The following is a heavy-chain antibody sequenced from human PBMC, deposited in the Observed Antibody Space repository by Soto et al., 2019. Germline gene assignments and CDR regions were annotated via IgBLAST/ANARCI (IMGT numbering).Heavy chain of an antibody. CDR3: ARALVLGVGALSQ. CDR2: ISDSGSLT. V-gene: IGHV3-11*01. D-gene: IGHD1-26*01. Sequence: QVQLVESGGGLVKPAGSLRLSCAASGFTFSAYYMSWIRQAPGEGLEWVSYISDSGSLTHYGDSVKGRFTIYRDNAKSSLYLQMASLRAEDTAIYYCARALVLGVGALSQWGQGTLVTVSA. CDR1: GFTFSAYY. J-gene: IGHJ4*02.